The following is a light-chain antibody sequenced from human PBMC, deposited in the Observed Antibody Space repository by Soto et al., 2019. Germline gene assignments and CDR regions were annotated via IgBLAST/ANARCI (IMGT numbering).Light chain of an antibody. V-gene: IGKV3-20*01. CDR1: QSVSSSY. CDR3: QQYGSSQIT. J-gene: IGKJ5*01. CDR2: GAS. Sequence: EIVLTQSPGTLSLSPGERATLSCRASQSVSSSYLAWYQQKPGQAPRLLIYGASGRATGIPDRFSGSGSGTDFTLTISRLEPEDFAVYYCQQYGSSQITFGQGTRLEIK.